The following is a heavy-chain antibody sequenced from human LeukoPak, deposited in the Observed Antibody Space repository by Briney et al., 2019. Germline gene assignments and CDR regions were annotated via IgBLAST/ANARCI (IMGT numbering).Heavy chain of an antibody. V-gene: IGHV3-7*01. D-gene: IGHD3-3*01. CDR2: IREDGIAK. CDR1: GFTFSSYW. Sequence: GGSLRLSCAASGFTFSSYWMSWVRQAPGKGLEWVANIREDGIAKGHADSVKGRFTISRDNSKNTLYLQMNSLRAEDTAVYYCARDLPGPYYDFWSGYSHYGMDVWGQGTTVTVSS. J-gene: IGHJ6*02. CDR3: ARDLPGPYYDFWSGYSHYGMDV.